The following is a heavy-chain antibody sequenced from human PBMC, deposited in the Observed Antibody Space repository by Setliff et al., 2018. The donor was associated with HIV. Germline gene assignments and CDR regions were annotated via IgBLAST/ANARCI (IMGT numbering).Heavy chain of an antibody. CDR1: GGSFSGSY. J-gene: IGHJ6*02. Sequence: SETLSLTCGVFGGSFSGSYWSWIRQSPGKGLEWIGEINHSGSPNYDPSLKSRVTISVDTSNNQFTLRLKSVTAADTAVYYCARLGRNLRFLTVWGQGTTVTVSS. V-gene: IGHV4-34*01. D-gene: IGHD3-3*01. CDR3: ARLGRNLRFLTV. CDR2: INHSGSP.